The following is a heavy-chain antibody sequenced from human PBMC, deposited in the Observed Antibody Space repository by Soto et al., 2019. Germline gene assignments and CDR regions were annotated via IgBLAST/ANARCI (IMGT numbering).Heavy chain of an antibody. Sequence: ASVKVSCKASGDSFARYGIAWGRQAPGQGLEWMGWINTYNGNTNYAQNLQGRVTLTTDTSTSTAYMELTSLRSNDTAIYYCAMVDVYVTPSPQDVWGQGTTVTVSS. CDR2: INTYNGNT. D-gene: IGHD3-16*01. CDR1: GDSFARYG. CDR3: AMVDVYVTPSPQDV. J-gene: IGHJ6*02. V-gene: IGHV1-18*01.